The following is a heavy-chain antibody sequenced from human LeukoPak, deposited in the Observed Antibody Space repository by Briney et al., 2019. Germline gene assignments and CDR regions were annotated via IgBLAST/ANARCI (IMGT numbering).Heavy chain of an antibody. CDR3: ARRRYNDWGFDY. J-gene: IGHJ4*02. Sequence: SETLSLTCTVSGGSISSYYWSWIRQPPGKGLEWIGCIYYSGSTNYKPSLKSRVIISGDTSKNQFSLKLSSVTAADTAVYYCARRRYNDWGFDYWGQGTLVTVSS. V-gene: IGHV4-59*08. D-gene: IGHD7-27*01. CDR1: GGSISSYY. CDR2: IYYSGST.